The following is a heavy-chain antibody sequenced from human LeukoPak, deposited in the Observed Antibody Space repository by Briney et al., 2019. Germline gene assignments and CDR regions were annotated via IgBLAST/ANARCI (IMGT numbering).Heavy chain of an antibody. D-gene: IGHD4-17*01. Sequence: ASVKVSCKASGYTFTSYYMHWARQAPGQGLEWMGIINPSDGSTSYAQKFQGRVTMTWDMSTSTVYMELSSLRSEDTAVYYCASYYGVRPYYYYYMDVWGKGTTVTVSS. CDR2: INPSDGST. J-gene: IGHJ6*03. V-gene: IGHV1-46*01. CDR1: GYTFTSYY. CDR3: ASYYGVRPYYYYYMDV.